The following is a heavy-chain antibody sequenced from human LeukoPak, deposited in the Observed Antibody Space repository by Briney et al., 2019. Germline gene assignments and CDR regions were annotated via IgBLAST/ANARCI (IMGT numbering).Heavy chain of an antibody. Sequence: ASVKVSCKASGYTFTGYYMHWVRQAPGQGLEWMGWINPNSGGTNYAQKFQGRVTMTRDTSTSTVYMELSRLRSDDTAVYYCARASNPRYFDWLLESLGLSWFDPWGQGTLVTVSS. J-gene: IGHJ5*02. D-gene: IGHD3-9*01. CDR3: ARASNPRYFDWLLESLGLSWFDP. V-gene: IGHV1-2*02. CDR1: GYTFTGYY. CDR2: INPNSGGT.